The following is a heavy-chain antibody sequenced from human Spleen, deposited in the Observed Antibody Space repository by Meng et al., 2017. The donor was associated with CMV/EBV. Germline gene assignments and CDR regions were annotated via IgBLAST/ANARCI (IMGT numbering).Heavy chain of an antibody. CDR1: GYRFTDYW. CDR3: ARQGGRPGWFDP. CDR2: IYPADSET. D-gene: IGHD7-27*01. J-gene: IGHJ5*02. V-gene: IGHV5-51*01. Sequence: GGSLRLSCKASGYRFTDYWIGWVRQMPGKGLEWMGIIYPADSETTYSPSHQGQVTISADTSNTTAYLQWSSLKASDTAMYYCARQGGRPGWFDPWGQGTLVTVSS.